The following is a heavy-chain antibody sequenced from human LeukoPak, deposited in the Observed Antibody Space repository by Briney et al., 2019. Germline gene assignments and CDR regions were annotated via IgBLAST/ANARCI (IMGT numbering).Heavy chain of an antibody. D-gene: IGHD3-10*01. J-gene: IGHJ4*02. Sequence: SETLSLTCTVSGASICDYYWSWIRQPPGKRLEGIAYMYYSGIPNYSRSLKSRVTMSADKSNNQVSLTLTSVTAADTAVYYCASHHGRGEAFDYWGRGTLVTVSS. CDR2: MYYSGIP. CDR3: ASHHGRGEAFDY. V-gene: IGHV4-59*08. CDR1: GASICDYY.